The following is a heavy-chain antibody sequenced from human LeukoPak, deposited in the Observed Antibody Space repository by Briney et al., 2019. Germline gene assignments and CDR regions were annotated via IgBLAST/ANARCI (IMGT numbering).Heavy chain of an antibody. V-gene: IGHV4-31*03. CDR2: IYYSGST. J-gene: IGHJ5*02. Sequence: PSQTLSLSCTVSGGSISSGGYYWGWIRQHPGKGLESIGYIYYSGSTYYNPSLKSRVTISVDTSKNQFSLKLSSVTAADTAVYYCAREGHDYSNYFRWFDPWGQGTLVTVSS. CDR1: GGSISSGGYY. CDR3: AREGHDYSNYFRWFDP. D-gene: IGHD4-11*01.